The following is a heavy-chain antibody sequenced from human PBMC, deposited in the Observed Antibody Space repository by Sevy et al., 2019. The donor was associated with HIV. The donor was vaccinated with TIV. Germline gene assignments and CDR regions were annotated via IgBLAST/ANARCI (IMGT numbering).Heavy chain of an antibody. CDR2: IKPDGSGT. V-gene: IGHV3-7*03. Sequence: GGSVRLSCAASGFTFSSYWMSWVRQAPGKGLEWVANIKPDGSGTYYVDSVKGRFTISRDNAKNSFFLQMNTLRADDTAVYYCARSGGITDYGMDVWGPGTTVTVSS. CDR3: ARSGGITDYGMDV. CDR1: GFTFSSYW. D-gene: IGHD1-26*01. J-gene: IGHJ6*02.